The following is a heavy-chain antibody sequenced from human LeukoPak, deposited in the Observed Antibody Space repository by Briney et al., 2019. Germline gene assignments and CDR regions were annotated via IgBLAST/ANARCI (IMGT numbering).Heavy chain of an antibody. Sequence: GASVKVSCRPSGYTFTGYYIHWVRQAPGQGLEWMGWINPNSGGTNYAQNFQGRVTITADESTSTAYMELSSLRSEDTAVYYCARGPPYGDLWFDYWGQGTLVTVSS. V-gene: IGHV1-2*02. CDR2: INPNSGGT. CDR3: ARGPPYGDLWFDY. CDR1: GYTFTGYY. J-gene: IGHJ4*02. D-gene: IGHD4-17*01.